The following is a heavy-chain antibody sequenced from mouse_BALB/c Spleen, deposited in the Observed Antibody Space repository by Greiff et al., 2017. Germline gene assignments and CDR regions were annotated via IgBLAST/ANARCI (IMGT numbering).Heavy chain of an antibody. CDR2: TYPSDSYT. D-gene: IGHD2-3*01. V-gene: IGHV1-69*02. CDR3: TREGDGRFAY. Sequence: VQLQQPGAELVRPGASVKLSCKASGYTFTSYWINWVKQRPGQGLEWIGNTYPSDSYTNYNQKFKDKATLTVDKSSSTAYMQLSSPTSEDSAVYYCTREGDGRFAYWGQGTLVTVSA. J-gene: IGHJ3*01. CDR1: GYTFTSYW.